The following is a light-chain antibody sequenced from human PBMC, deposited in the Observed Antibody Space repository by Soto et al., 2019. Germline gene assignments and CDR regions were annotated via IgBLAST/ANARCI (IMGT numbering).Light chain of an antibody. Sequence: EIVLTQSPATLSVSPGEEAILSCRASQSVPSDSLAWYQHTPGQAPRLLIYATSKKATGVPARFGGSGTGTDCTLSVNTVEPADFAVYYCQHYHIATRTFGQGTKLEVK. CDR3: QHYHIATRT. CDR1: QSVPSDS. J-gene: IGKJ1*01. V-gene: IGKV3D-20*02. CDR2: ATS.